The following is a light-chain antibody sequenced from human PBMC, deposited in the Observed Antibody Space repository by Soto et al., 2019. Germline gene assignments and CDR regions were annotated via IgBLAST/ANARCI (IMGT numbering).Light chain of an antibody. CDR2: AAS. CDR3: QQYNNWWT. CDR1: QSVTSN. Sequence: EVVMTQSPATLSVSPGERATLSCRASQSVTSNLAWYQQKPGQAPRLLIYAASTRATGIPARFSGSGSGTESTLTISSLQSEDFGVYYCQQYNNWWTFGQGIKVEIK. V-gene: IGKV3-15*01. J-gene: IGKJ1*01.